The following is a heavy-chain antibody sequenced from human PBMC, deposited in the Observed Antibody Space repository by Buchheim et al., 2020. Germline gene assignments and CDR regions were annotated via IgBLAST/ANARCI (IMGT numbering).Heavy chain of an antibody. J-gene: IGHJ6*02. V-gene: IGHV3-30*18. CDR2: ISYDGSNK. Sequence: VQLVESGGGLVQPGGSLRLSCAASGFTFSSYGMHWVRQAPGKGLEWVAVISYDGSNKYYADSVKGRFTISRDNSKNTMYLQMNSLRAEDTAVYYCAKDLADYYYYYGMDVWGQGTT. CDR3: AKDLADYYYYYGMDV. CDR1: GFTFSSYG.